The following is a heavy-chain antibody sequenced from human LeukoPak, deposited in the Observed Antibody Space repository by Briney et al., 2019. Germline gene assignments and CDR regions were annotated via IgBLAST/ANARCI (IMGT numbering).Heavy chain of an antibody. CDR3: ARGWRRSDY. J-gene: IGHJ4*02. CDR2: IYYSGST. Sequence: SETLSLTCTVSGGSISSSSYYWGWIRQPPGKGLEWVGSIYYSGSTYYNPSLKSRVTISVDTSKNQFSLKLSSVTAADTAVYYCARGWRRSDYWGQGTLVTVSS. V-gene: IGHV4-39*07. CDR1: GGSISSSSYY. D-gene: IGHD6-13*01.